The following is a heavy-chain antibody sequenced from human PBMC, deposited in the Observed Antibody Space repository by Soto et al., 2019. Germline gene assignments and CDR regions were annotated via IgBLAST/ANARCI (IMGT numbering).Heavy chain of an antibody. J-gene: IGHJ4*02. CDR1: GGSISSGGYY. V-gene: IGHV4-31*03. CDR2: IYYSGST. D-gene: IGHD2-15*01. CDR3: ARGARYCSGGSCYSDFDY. Sequence: SETLSLTCTVSGGSISSGGYYRSWIRQHPGKGLEWIGYIYYSGSTYYNPSLKSRVTISVDTSKNQFSLKLSSVTAADTAVYYCARGARYCSGGSCYSDFDYWGQGTLVTVSS.